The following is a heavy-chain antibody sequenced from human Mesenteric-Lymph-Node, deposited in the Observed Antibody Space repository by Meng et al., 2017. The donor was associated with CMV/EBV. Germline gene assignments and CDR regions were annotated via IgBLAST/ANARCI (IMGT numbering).Heavy chain of an antibody. J-gene: IGHJ5*02. CDR2: IYYTGNT. CDR3: ARGYQLLKS. CDR1: GASISSGNYY. D-gene: IGHD2-2*01. Sequence: SETLSLTCTVSGASISSGNYYWSWIRQPPGKGLEWIGYIYYTGNTYYNPSLKSRLTISVDTSKNQFSLKLSSVTAADTAVYYCARGYQLLKSWGQGTLVTVSS. V-gene: IGHV4-30-4*01.